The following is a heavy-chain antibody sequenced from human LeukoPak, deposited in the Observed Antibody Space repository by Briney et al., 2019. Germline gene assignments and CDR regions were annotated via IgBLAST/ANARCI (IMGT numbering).Heavy chain of an antibody. Sequence: PGGSLRLSCAASGFTFSIYNMNWVRQAPGKGLEWVSYISSSSAIYYADSVRGRFTISRDNAKNSLCLQMNSLRAEDTAVYYCARDRSQGYGGTSEYWGQGTLVTVSS. V-gene: IGHV3-48*01. J-gene: IGHJ4*02. CDR1: GFTFSIYN. D-gene: IGHD4-23*01. CDR2: ISSSSAI. CDR3: ARDRSQGYGGTSEY.